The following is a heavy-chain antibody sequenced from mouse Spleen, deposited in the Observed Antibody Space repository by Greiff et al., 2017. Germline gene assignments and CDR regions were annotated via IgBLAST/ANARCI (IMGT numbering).Heavy chain of an antibody. CDR3: LYYYDGSYVDY. CDR2: IYPGGGYT. Sequence: QVQLKESGAELVRPGTSVKMSCKASGYTFTNYWIGWAKQRPGHGLEWIGDIYPGGGYTNYNEKFKGKATLTADKSSSTAYMQFSSLTSEDSAIYYCLYYYDGSYVDYWGQGTTLTVSS. V-gene: IGHV1-63*01. J-gene: IGHJ2*01. CDR1: GYTFTNYW. D-gene: IGHD1-1*01.